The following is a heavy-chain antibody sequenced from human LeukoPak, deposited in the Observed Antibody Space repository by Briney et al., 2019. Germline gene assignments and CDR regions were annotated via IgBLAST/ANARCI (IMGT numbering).Heavy chain of an antibody. CDR2: INSDGSST. CDR3: ARISSLAVAGIN. V-gene: IGHV3-74*01. J-gene: IGHJ4*02. D-gene: IGHD6-19*01. Sequence: GGSLRLSCAASGFTFSSYWMHWVRQAPGKGLVWVSRINSDGSSTSYADSVKGRFTISRDNAKNSLYLQMNSLRAEDTAVYYCARISSLAVAGINWGQGTLVTVSS. CDR1: GFTFSSYW.